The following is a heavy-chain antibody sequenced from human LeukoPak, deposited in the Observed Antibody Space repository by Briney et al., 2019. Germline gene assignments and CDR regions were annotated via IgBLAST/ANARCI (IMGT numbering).Heavy chain of an antibody. J-gene: IGHJ4*02. CDR3: ARLSGRDYYFDY. CDR1: GGSVNSGSYF. CDR2: MFTTGTI. V-gene: IGHV4-61*02. D-gene: IGHD4/OR15-4a*01. Sequence: PSQTLSLTCTVSGGSVNSGSYFWSWIRQPAGKGLEWIGRMFTTGTINYNPSLKSRVTISLGTSKNQFSLKLSSVTAADTAVYYCARLSGRDYYFDYWGQGTLVTVSS.